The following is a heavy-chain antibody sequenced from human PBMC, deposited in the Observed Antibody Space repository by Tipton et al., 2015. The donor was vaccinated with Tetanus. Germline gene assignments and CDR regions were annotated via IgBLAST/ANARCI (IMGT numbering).Heavy chain of an antibody. D-gene: IGHD3-3*01. CDR1: GYRFTDYF. CDR2: IRCLSGDT. Sequence: QSGAEVKKPGASVRLSCKGSGYRFTDYFIHWVRQSPRQGLQWMGRIRCLSGDTTYEQEFQGRVTMARDTSTGTVYMDLSRLTSADTALYFCARDLENTANWEFDTWGQGTLVTVSS. J-gene: IGHJ5*02. V-gene: IGHV1-2*06. CDR3: ARDLENTANWEFDT.